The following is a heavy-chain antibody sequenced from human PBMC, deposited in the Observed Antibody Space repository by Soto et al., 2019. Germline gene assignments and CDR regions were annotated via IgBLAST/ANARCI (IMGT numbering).Heavy chain of an antibody. CDR2: IFYTGST. V-gene: IGHV4-59*01. D-gene: IGHD1-26*01. Sequence: LSLTCTVSGGSISTYYWSWIRQPPGKGLEWIGYIFYTGSTNYNPSLKSRVTISVDTSKNQFSLMLNSVTAADTAVYYCAREGPWGTRDAFDIWGQGTMVTVSS. CDR3: AREGPWGTRDAFDI. J-gene: IGHJ3*02. CDR1: GGSISTYY.